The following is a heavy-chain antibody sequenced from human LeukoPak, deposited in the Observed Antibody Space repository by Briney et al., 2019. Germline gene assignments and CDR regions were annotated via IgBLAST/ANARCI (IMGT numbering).Heavy chain of an antibody. V-gene: IGHV3-30*18. CDR3: AKPDYYDSSDFDY. J-gene: IGHJ4*02. CDR1: GFTFSSYG. Sequence: GGSLRLSCAASGFTFSSYGRHWVRQAPGKGLKWVAVISYDGSNKYYADSVKGRFTISRDNSKNTLYLQMNSLRAEDTAVYYCAKPDYYDSSDFDYWGQGTLVTVSS. D-gene: IGHD3-22*01. CDR2: ISYDGSNK.